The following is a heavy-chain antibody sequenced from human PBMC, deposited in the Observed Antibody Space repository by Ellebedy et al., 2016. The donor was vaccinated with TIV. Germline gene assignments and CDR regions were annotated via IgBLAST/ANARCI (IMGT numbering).Heavy chain of an antibody. J-gene: IGHJ4*02. CDR2: IRYDGSAR. CDR1: GFTFSDLG. Sequence: GESLKISCAASGFTFSDLGMHWVRQAPGKGLEWLTFIRYDGSARYYADSVRGRFTISRDNSKNTLYLQMHSLRPEDTAVYYCAKARTVASDFWGQGTLVTVSS. V-gene: IGHV3-30*02. CDR3: AKARTVASDF. D-gene: IGHD3/OR15-3a*01.